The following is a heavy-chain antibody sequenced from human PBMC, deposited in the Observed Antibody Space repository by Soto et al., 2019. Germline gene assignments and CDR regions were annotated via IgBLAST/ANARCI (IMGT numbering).Heavy chain of an antibody. Sequence: ASVKVSCKASGYTFTCYYMHWVRQAPGQGLEWMGWINPNSGGTNYAQKFQGWVTMTRDTSISTAYMELSRLRSDDTAVYYCARDVYYYDSSGYYPQGDAFDIWGQGTMVTVSS. V-gene: IGHV1-2*04. J-gene: IGHJ3*02. CDR2: INPNSGGT. CDR1: GYTFTCYY. CDR3: ARDVYYYDSSGYYPQGDAFDI. D-gene: IGHD3-22*01.